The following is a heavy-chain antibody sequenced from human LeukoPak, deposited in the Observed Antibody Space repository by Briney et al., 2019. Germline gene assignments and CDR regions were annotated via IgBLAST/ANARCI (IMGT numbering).Heavy chain of an antibody. CDR1: GGSISSSSYY. V-gene: IGHV4-39*07. CDR2: IYYSGSA. Sequence: SETLSLTCTVSGGSISSSSYYWGWIRQPPGKGLEWTGSIYYSGSAYYNPSLKSRVTISVDTSKNQFSLKLSSVTAADTAVYDWARDPLRNCGGDCYPYWGQGTLVTVSS. CDR3: ARDPLRNCGGDCYPY. D-gene: IGHD2-21*02. J-gene: IGHJ4*02.